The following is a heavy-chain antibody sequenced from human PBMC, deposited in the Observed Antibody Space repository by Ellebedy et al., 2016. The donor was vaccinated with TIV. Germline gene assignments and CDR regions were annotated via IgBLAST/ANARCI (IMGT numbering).Heavy chain of an antibody. D-gene: IGHD1-26*01. CDR1: RGSISSYY. CDR2: LFNGGTS. V-gene: IGHV4-59*01. CDR3: ARSTLYSGSFYY. Sequence: MPSETLSLTCTVSRGSISSYYWSWIRQPPGKGLEWIGYLFNGGTSNYNPSLKSRVTISGDTSKNQMSLKLTSVTAADTAVYWCARSTLYSGSFYYWGPGTLVTVSS. J-gene: IGHJ4*02.